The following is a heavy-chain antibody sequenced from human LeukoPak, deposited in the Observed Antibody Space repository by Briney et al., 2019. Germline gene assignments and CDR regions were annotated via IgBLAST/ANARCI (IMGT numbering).Heavy chain of an antibody. Sequence: ASVKVSCKASGYTFTCYGISWVRQAPGQGLEWMGWISAYNGNTNYAQKLQGRVTMTTDTSTSTAYMELRSLRSDDTAVYYCARVSYGDYVWGHMNWGQGTLVTVSS. V-gene: IGHV1-18*01. J-gene: IGHJ4*02. CDR1: GYTFTCYG. CDR2: ISAYNGNT. D-gene: IGHD4-17*01. CDR3: ARVSYGDYVWGHMN.